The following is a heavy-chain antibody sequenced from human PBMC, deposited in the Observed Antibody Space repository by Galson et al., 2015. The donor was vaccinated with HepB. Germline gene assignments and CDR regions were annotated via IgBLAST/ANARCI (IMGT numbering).Heavy chain of an antibody. J-gene: IGHJ5*01. CDR2: IYYSGST. CDR1: GGSTSSSSYY. V-gene: IGHV4-39*01. D-gene: IGHD3-10*01. CDR3: AKSPRGGVPHLTWFDS. Sequence: SETLSLTCTVSGGSTSSSSYYWGWMRQPPGKGPEWIGSIYYSGSTYNNPSLKSRVTMSVDTSKNQFSLKLRAVTAADTAVYYCAKSPRGGVPHLTWFDSWGQGTRVTGSS.